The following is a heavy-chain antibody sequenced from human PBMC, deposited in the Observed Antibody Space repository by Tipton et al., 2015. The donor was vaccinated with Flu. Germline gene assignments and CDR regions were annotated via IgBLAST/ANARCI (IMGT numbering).Heavy chain of an antibody. D-gene: IGHD6-19*01. J-gene: IGHJ4*02. V-gene: IGHV4-38-2*01. CDR2: IHQSGTT. CDR3: ARGGAGSGYDYFDY. Sequence: GLVKPSETLSLTCAVSGYSIRSGYYWDWIRQPPGKGLEWIGSIHQSGTTYYKSSLKSRATISVDTSKNQLSLKLNSVSAADTAVYYCARGGAGSGYDYFDYWGQGTLVTVSS. CDR1: GYSIRSGYY.